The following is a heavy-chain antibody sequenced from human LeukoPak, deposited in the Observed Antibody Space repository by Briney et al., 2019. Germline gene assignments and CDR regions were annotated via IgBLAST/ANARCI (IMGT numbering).Heavy chain of an antibody. D-gene: IGHD6-6*01. J-gene: IGHJ6*03. CDR1: GGTFSSDA. V-gene: IGHV1-69*01. CDR2: IIPIFGTA. Sequence: SSVKVSCEASGGTFSSDAISWVRQAPGQGLEWMGGIIPIFGTANYAQKFQGRVTITADESTSTAYMELSSLRSEDTAVYYCASPTSATLSSSRGYYYYYYMDVWGKGTTVTVSS. CDR3: ASPTSATLSSSRGYYYYYYMDV.